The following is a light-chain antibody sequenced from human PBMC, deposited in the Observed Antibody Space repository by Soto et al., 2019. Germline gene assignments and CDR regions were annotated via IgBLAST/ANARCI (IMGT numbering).Light chain of an antibody. CDR2: DDY. V-gene: IGLV1-51*01. J-gene: IGLJ7*01. CDR1: SSNIGNNY. Sequence: SVLTQPPSVSAAPGQKVTISCSGSSSNIGNNYVSWYQQLPGTAPKLLIYDDYKRPSGIPDRFSGSKSGTSATLGITGLQTGDEADYYCGTWDSSLSVAVFGGGTQLTVL. CDR3: GTWDSSLSVAV.